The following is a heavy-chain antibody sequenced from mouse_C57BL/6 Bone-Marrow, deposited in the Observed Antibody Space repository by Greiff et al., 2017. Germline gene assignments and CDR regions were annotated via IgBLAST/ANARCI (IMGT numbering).Heavy chain of an antibody. J-gene: IGHJ3*01. CDR3: AISKTGDSWFAY. Sequence: VQLQQSGAELVRPGTSVKVSCKASGYAFTNYFIEWVKQRPGQGSEWIGVINPGSGGTNYNEKVKGKATLTADKSSSTAYMQLSSLTSEDSAVYCCAISKTGDSWFAYWGQGTLVTVSA. CDR1: GYAFTNYF. D-gene: IGHD3-3*01. V-gene: IGHV1-54*01. CDR2: INPGSGGT.